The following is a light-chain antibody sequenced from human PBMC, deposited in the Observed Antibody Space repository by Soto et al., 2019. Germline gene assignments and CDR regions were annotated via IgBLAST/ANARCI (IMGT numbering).Light chain of an antibody. CDR3: LSFTTTSPHV. V-gene: IGLV2-14*01. CDR1: ISDIGAYDY. CDR2: EVN. J-gene: IGLJ1*01. Sequence: LSQPASLSGSPGQSIAIACTGTISDIGAYDYVSWFQQHPGKAPKLMISEVNNRPSGVSNRFSGSKSGNTAYLTISGLQVEDEAEYFCLSFTTTSPHVFGTGTKVTVL.